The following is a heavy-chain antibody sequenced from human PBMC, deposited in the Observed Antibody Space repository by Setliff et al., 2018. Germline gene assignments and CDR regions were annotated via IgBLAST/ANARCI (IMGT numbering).Heavy chain of an antibody. Sequence: ETLSLTCAVYGGSFSGYYWSWIRQPPGKGLELIGRIKSEIAGGTTDYGAPVKGRFTISRDDSKNTLLLQMNNLKTEDTALYYCITAHYTGNSRTLDFWGPGTLVTVS. V-gene: IGHV3-15*01. D-gene: IGHD1-26*01. CDR1: GGSFSGYY. CDR2: IKSEIAGGTT. J-gene: IGHJ4*02. CDR3: ITAHYTGNSRTLDF.